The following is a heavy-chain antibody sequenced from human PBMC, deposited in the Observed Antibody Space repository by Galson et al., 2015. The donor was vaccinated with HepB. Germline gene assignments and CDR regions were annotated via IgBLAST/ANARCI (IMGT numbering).Heavy chain of an antibody. V-gene: IGHV3-30*14. CDR1: GFSFRSYT. D-gene: IGHD1-26*01. Sequence: SLRLSCAASGFSFRSYTLHWVRQAPGRGLEWVALISYDGSTKYYADSVEGRFSTSGDNSMNTLSLEMNSLRFDDTAVYHCARGGVVGRRDKSWPPDSWGRGTLVTVSS. J-gene: IGHJ2*01. CDR2: ISYDGSTK. CDR3: ARGGVVGRRDKSWPPDS.